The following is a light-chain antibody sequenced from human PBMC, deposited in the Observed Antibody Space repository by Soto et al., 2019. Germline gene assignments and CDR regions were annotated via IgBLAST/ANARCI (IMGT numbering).Light chain of an antibody. CDR2: EVS. Sequence: QSALTQPVSVSGAPLQLITISCTGTSRVVGSYNLVSWYQQLPGKAPKLMIYEVSKRPSGVSNRFSGSKSGNTASLTISGLQAEDEADYYCCSYAGSSSYVFGTGTKVTVL. CDR3: CSYAGSSSYV. V-gene: IGLV2-23*02. CDR1: SRVVGSYNL. J-gene: IGLJ1*01.